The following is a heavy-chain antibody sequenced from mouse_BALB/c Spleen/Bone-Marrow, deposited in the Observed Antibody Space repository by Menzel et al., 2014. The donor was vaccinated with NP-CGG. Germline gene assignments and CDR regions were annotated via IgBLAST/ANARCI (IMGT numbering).Heavy chain of an antibody. CDR2: SDPANGNT. Sequence: EVQLQQSGAELVKPGASVKLSCTASGFNIKDTYMHWVKQRPEQGLEWIGRSDPANGNTKYDPKFQGKATITADTSSNTAYLQLSSLPSEDTAVYYCTTYYGSRFTYWGQGTLVTVSA. V-gene: IGHV14-3*02. D-gene: IGHD2-9*01. J-gene: IGHJ3*01. CDR1: GFNIKDTY. CDR3: TTYYGSRFTY.